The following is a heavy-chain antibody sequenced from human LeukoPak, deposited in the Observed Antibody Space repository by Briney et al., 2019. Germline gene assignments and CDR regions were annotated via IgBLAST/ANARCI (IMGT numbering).Heavy chain of an antibody. Sequence: PRGSLRLSCAASGFSLSSYWMSWVRQAPGTGLEWVAHIKQDGSEQFYVDSVKGRFTISRDNAKSSLYLQMSSLRAEDTAVYYCARIIFSYGGYYCDYWGQGTLVTVSS. D-gene: IGHD4/OR15-4a*01. CDR3: ARIIFSYGGYYCDY. V-gene: IGHV3-7*03. CDR2: IKQDGSEQ. J-gene: IGHJ4*02. CDR1: GFSLSSYW.